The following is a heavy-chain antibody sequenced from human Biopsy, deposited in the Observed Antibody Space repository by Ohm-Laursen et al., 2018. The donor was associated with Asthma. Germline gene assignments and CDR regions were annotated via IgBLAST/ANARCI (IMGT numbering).Heavy chain of an antibody. CDR3: ARAVDYSHYYGIDV. D-gene: IGHD3-10*01. CDR2: ISVYNGNT. J-gene: IGHJ6*02. CDR1: GYTFNSAG. V-gene: IGHV1-18*01. Sequence: ASVKVFCKTSGYTFNSAGITWVRQAPGQGLEWMGWISVYNGNTRVAQKLQDRVTMITDTSTSTAYMELRSLRSDDTAVYFCARAVDYSHYYGIDVWGQGTTVTVS.